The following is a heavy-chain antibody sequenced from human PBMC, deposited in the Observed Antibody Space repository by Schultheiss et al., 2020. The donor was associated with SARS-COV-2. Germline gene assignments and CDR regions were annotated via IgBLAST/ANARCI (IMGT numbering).Heavy chain of an antibody. CDR1: GFNLRNYW. CDR2: IKPDASEK. D-gene: IGHD4-17*01. CDR3: ARDGDAHGDDYDY. Sequence: GGSLRLSCAASGFNLRNYWMDWVRQAPGKGLQWVANIKPDASEKHYVDSVKARFTVSRDNAKKSLYLQMNSLRAEDTAVYYCARDGDAHGDDYDYWGQGALVTVSS. J-gene: IGHJ4*02. V-gene: IGHV3-7*03.